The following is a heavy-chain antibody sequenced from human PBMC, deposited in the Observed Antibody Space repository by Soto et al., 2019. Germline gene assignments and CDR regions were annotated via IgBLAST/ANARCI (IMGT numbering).Heavy chain of an antibody. Sequence: PXETLSLTCTVSGFSISSGGYYWSRIRQHPGKGLEWIGYIYYSGSTYYNPSLKSRVTISVDTSKNQFSLKLSSVTAADTAVYYCARDGVSSSFLFDYWGQGTLVTVSS. J-gene: IGHJ4*02. D-gene: IGHD6-6*01. V-gene: IGHV4-31*03. CDR3: ARDGVSSSFLFDY. CDR1: GFSISSGGYY. CDR2: IYYSGST.